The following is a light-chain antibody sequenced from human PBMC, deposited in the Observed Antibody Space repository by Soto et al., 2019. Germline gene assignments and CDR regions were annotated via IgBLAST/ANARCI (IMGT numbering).Light chain of an antibody. CDR1: QNIRDY. J-gene: IGKJ4*01. CDR2: GAS. Sequence: DIQMTQSPSSLPASVGDRVTITCRASQNIRDYLNWYQQKPGKHPKLLLYGASTLQSGAPSRFSGGGFGSAFTLIISSLHTEDFASYYWQQTYISPPAFGGETKVESK. V-gene: IGKV1-39*01. CDR3: QQTYISPPA.